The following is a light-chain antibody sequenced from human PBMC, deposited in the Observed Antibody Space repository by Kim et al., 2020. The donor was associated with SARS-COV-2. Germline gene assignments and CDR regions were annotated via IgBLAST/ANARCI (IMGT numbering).Light chain of an antibody. CDR1: QTISNY. J-gene: IGKJ1*01. CDR2: AAS. CDR3: QQSYSHPPT. V-gene: IGKV1-39*01. Sequence: ASIGDRVTITCRAMQTISNYLNWYQQKPGQAPKLLIYAASILQSGIPSRFSGSASGTDFTLTISSLQPEDFATYYCQQSYSHPPTFGQGTKVDIK.